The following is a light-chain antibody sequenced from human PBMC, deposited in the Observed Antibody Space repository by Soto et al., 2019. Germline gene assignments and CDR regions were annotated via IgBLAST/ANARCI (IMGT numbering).Light chain of an antibody. CDR2: WAS. V-gene: IGKV4-1*01. J-gene: IGKJ3*01. Sequence: DIVMTQSPDSLAVSLGERATINCKSSQSILYSSNNKNYLVWYQQKPGQPPKVLIYWASTRESGVPDRFSGSGSGTDFTLTISSLQAEDVAVYYCQQYSSWPFTFGPGTKVAIE. CDR1: QSILYSSNNKNY. CDR3: QQYSSWPFT.